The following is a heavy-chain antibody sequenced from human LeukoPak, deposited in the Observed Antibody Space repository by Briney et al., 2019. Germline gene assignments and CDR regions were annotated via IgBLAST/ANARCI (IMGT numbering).Heavy chain of an antibody. CDR3: ARGPRAAADDY. CDR1: GYTLINFA. J-gene: IGHJ4*02. V-gene: IGHV1-3*01. CDR2: INAGNGNT. Sequence: GASVKVSCKASGYTLINFAINWGRQAPGQRPEWMGWINAGNGNTKYSQKFQGRVTITRDTSASTAYMELSSLTSEDTAVYYCARGPRAAADDYWGQGSLVTVYS. D-gene: IGHD6-13*01.